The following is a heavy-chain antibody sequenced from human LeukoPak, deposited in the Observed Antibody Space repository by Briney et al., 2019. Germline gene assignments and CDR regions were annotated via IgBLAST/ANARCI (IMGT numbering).Heavy chain of an antibody. CDR3: ARVGYSSSWYNY. J-gene: IGHJ4*02. D-gene: IGHD6-13*01. Sequence: GASVKVSCKASGYTFTSYAMHWVRQAPGQRLEWMGWINASNGNTKYSQKFQGRVTITRDTSASTAYMELSSLRSEDTAVYYCARVGYSSSWYNYWGQGTLVTVSS. CDR1: GYTFTSYA. CDR2: INASNGNT. V-gene: IGHV1-3*01.